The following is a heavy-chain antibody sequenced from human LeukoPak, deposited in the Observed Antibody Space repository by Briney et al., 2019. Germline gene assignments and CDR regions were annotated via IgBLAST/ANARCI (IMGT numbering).Heavy chain of an antibody. D-gene: IGHD6-19*01. CDR1: GGTFSSYA. Sequence: ASVKVSCKASGGTFSSYAISWVRRAPGQGLEWMGGIIPIFGTANYAQKFQGRVTITTDESTSTAYMELSSLRSEDTAVYYCASSGSSGWYYFDYWGQGTLVTVSS. V-gene: IGHV1-69*05. J-gene: IGHJ4*02. CDR3: ASSGSSGWYYFDY. CDR2: IIPIFGTA.